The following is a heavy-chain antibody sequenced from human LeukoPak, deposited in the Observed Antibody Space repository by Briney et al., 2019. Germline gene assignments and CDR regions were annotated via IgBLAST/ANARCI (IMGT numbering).Heavy chain of an antibody. J-gene: IGHJ4*02. CDR3: ARLGGGTPAAMVDY. CDR1: GGSISSSSYY. Sequence: PSETLSLTCTVSGGSISSSSYYWGWIRQPPGKGLEWIGSIYYSGSTYYNPSLKSRVTISVDTSKNQFSLKLSSVTAADTAVYYCARLGGGTPAAMVDYWGQGTLVTVSS. CDR2: IYYSGST. V-gene: IGHV4-39*01. D-gene: IGHD2-2*01.